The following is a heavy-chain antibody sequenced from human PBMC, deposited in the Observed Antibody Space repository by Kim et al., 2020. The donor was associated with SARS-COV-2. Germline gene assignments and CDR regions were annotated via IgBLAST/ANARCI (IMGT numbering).Heavy chain of an antibody. D-gene: IGHD4-17*01. Sequence: GGSLRLSCAASGFTFSSYAMHWVRQAPGKGLEWVAVISYDGSNKYYADSVKGRFTISRDNSKNTLYLQMNSLRAEDTAVYYCARGAVTRTYYYYYCMDV. CDR2: ISYDGSNK. CDR3: ARGAVTRTYYYYYCMDV. V-gene: IGHV3-30-3*01. CDR1: GFTFSSYA. J-gene: IGHJ6*01.